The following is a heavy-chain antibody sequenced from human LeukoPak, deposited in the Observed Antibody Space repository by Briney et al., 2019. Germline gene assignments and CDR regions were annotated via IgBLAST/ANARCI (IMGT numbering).Heavy chain of an antibody. Sequence: SEXLSLTCTVSGGSISSSNYYWDWSRQPPGKGLEWVGSIYYSETTYDNPSLKSRVTMSIDTSKNQFSLKLSSVTAADSAVYYCARQRADYYYYYIDVWGKGTTVTVS. CDR1: GGSISSSNYY. V-gene: IGHV4-39*01. CDR3: ARQRADYYYYYIDV. CDR2: IYYSETT. J-gene: IGHJ6*03.